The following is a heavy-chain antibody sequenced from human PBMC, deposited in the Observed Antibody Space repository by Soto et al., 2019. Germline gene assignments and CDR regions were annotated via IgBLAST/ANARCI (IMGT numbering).Heavy chain of an antibody. J-gene: IGHJ6*02. Sequence: EVQLVQSGAEVKKPGATVKISCKVSGYFFTDYSMHWVQQAPGRGLEWMGLVDPEDGERTYAEKFQGRVTITADTSTDTAYMELSSLRSEDTAVYYCATARGRAFRYFDFWGQGTTVTVSS. D-gene: IGHD3-9*01. V-gene: IGHV1-69-2*01. CDR3: ATARGRAFRYFDF. CDR2: VDPEDGER. CDR1: GYFFTDYS.